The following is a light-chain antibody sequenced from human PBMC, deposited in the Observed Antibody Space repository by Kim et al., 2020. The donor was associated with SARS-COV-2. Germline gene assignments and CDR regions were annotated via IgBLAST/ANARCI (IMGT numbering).Light chain of an antibody. CDR1: QNISSY. Sequence: ASVGDRVTITCRASQNISSYLNWYQQKPGKAPKLLIYAASSLQSGVPSRFSGSGSETDFTLTISSLQPEDFATYYCQQSYSTPRTFGQGTKVDIK. CDR3: QQSYSTPRT. J-gene: IGKJ1*01. V-gene: IGKV1-39*01. CDR2: AAS.